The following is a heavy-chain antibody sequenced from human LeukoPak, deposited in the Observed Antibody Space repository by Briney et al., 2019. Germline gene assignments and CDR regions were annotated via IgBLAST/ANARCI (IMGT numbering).Heavy chain of an antibody. V-gene: IGHV3-7*01. Sequence: GGSLRRSCAASGFTFSNYWMSWVRQAPGKGLEWVANIKEDGSANWCIDSVKGRFTISRDNVKNSLYLQMNSLRAEDTAVYYCARSEAVGTVDYWGQGALVTVSS. CDR2: IKEDGSAN. CDR1: GFTFSNYW. CDR3: ARSEAVGTVDY. D-gene: IGHD2-21*02. J-gene: IGHJ4*02.